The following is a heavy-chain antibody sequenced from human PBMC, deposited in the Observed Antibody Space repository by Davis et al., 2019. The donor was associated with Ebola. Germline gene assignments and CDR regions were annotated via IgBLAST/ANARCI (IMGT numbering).Heavy chain of an antibody. Sequence: ASVKVSCKASGYTFTSYDINWVRQAPGQGLEWMGWMNPNSGNTGYAQKFQGRVTMTRNTSISTAYMELSSLRSEDTAVYYCARVSPGLRLGELSTYDAFDIWGQGTMVTVSS. D-gene: IGHD3-16*02. CDR1: GYTFTSYD. V-gene: IGHV1-8*01. CDR3: ARVSPGLRLGELSTYDAFDI. CDR2: MNPNSGNT. J-gene: IGHJ3*02.